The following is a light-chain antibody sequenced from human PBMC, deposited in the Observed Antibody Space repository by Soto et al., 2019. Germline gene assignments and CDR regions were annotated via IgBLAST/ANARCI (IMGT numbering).Light chain of an antibody. V-gene: IGKV3-15*01. J-gene: IGKJ1*01. CDR2: DAS. Sequence: EILMTQSPATLSVSPGERATLSCRASQSVSSSLAWYQRQPGQAPRLLIYDASTRATGIPARFSGSGSGTEFTLTISSLQSEDFAVYYCQQYNNWPRTFGQGTKVEIK. CDR1: QSVSSS. CDR3: QQYNNWPRT.